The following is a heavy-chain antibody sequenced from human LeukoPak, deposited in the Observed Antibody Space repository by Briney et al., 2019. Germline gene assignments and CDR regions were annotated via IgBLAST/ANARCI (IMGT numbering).Heavy chain of an antibody. CDR3: AKDMDDSSGLIDY. CDR2: ISWNSGSI. D-gene: IGHD3-22*01. Sequence: QPGRSLRLSCAASGFTFDDYAMHWVRQAPGKGLEWVSGISWNSGSIGYADSVKGRFTISRDNAKNSLYLQMNSLRAEDTALYYCAKDMDDSSGLIDYWGQGTLVTVSS. J-gene: IGHJ4*02. V-gene: IGHV3-9*01. CDR1: GFTFDDYA.